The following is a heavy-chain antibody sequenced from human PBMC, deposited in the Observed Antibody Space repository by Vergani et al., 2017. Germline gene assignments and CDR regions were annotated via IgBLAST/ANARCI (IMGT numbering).Heavy chain of an antibody. V-gene: IGHV3-7*01. CDR1: GFIFSHYW. CDR2: INQDGSEK. Sequence: EVQLVESGGGLVQPGGSLRLSCAASGFIFSHYWMSWVRQAPGKALEWVANINQDGSEKYYGDSVKGRFTISRDNAKNSLYLQMNSLRAEDTALYYCARINYYGSSGYSLTRWHNWFDPWGQGTLITFSS. D-gene: IGHD3-22*01. CDR3: ARINYYGSSGYSLTRWHNWFDP. J-gene: IGHJ5*02.